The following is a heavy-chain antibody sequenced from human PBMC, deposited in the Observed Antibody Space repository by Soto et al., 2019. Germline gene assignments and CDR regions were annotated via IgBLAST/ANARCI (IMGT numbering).Heavy chain of an antibody. D-gene: IGHD3-3*01. J-gene: IGHJ5*02. V-gene: IGHV4-4*07. CDR3: ARGQRFSDWFDP. Sequence: KSSETLSLTCTVTGGTISGYYWTWIRQSAGGGLEWIGRIYSSGSTNYNPSLKSRVTISLDTSMNHFSLRLSSVTAADTAVYYCARGQRFSDWFDPWGQGTLVTV. CDR2: IYSSGST. CDR1: GGTISGYY.